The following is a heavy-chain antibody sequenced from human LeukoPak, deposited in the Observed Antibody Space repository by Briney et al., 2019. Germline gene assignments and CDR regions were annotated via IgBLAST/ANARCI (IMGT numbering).Heavy chain of an antibody. Sequence: ASVKVSCKASGYTFTSYGISWLRQAPGQGLEWLGWISAYNGNTNYAQKLQGRVTMTRDTSISTAYMELSRLRSDDTAVYYCARDKLVGATTGKDYWGQGTLVTVSS. D-gene: IGHD1-26*01. V-gene: IGHV1-18*01. CDR2: ISAYNGNT. J-gene: IGHJ4*02. CDR3: ARDKLVGATTGKDY. CDR1: GYTFTSYG.